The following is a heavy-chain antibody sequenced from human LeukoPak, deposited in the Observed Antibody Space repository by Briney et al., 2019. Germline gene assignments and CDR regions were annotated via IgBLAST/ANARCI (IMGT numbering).Heavy chain of an antibody. J-gene: IGHJ4*02. CDR1: GFTFSKYW. CDR2: MKQDGGEK. CDR3: ARRYFDY. Sequence: GGSLRLSCAASGFTFSKYWMSWVRQAPGKGLEWVANMKQDGGEKYYVDSVKGRFTISRDNAKNSLYLEMNSLRAEDTAVYYCARRYFDYWGQGTLVTVSS. V-gene: IGHV3-7*03.